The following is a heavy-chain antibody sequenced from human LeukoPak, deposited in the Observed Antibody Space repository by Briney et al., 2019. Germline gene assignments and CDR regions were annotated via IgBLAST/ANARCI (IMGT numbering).Heavy chain of an antibody. CDR2: INPNSGGT. D-gene: IGHD7-27*01. CDR1: GYTFTGYY. V-gene: IGHV1-2*02. Sequence: ASVKVSCKASGYTFTGYYMHWVRQAPGQGLEWMGWINPNSGGTNYAQKFQGRVTMTRDTSTSTVYMELSSLRSEDTAVYYCARDPRELGLYYFDYWGQGTLVTVSS. CDR3: ARDPRELGLYYFDY. J-gene: IGHJ4*02.